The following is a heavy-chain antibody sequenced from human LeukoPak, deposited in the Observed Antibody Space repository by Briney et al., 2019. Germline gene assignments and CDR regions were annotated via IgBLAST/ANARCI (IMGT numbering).Heavy chain of an antibody. V-gene: IGHV4-39*07. J-gene: IGHJ4*02. CDR2: FYYSGNTY. CDR1: GGSISSTSHY. Sequence: SETLSLTCTVSGGSISSTSHYWGWIRQPPGKGLEWIGSFYYSGNTYYYNPSLKSRVTISVDRSKNQFSLKLSSVTAADTAVYYCARAPRLQTTYYFDYWGQGTLVTVSS. CDR3: ARAPRLQTTYYFDY. D-gene: IGHD1/OR15-1a*01.